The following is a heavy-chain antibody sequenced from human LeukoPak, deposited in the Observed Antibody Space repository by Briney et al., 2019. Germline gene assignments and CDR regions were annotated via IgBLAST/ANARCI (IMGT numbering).Heavy chain of an antibody. Sequence: SETLSLTCAVYGGSFSGYYWSWIRQPPGKGLEWIGEINHSGSTNYNPSLKSRVTISVDTSKNQFSLKLSSVTAADTAVYYCARGRAYYDFWTVVNWFDPWGQGTLVTDSS. CDR1: GGSFSGYY. CDR3: ARGRAYYDFWTVVNWFDP. V-gene: IGHV4-34*01. J-gene: IGHJ5*02. D-gene: IGHD3-3*01. CDR2: INHSGST.